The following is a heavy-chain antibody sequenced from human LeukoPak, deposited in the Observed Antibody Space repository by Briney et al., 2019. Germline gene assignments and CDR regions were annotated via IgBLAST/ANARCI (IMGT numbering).Heavy chain of an antibody. CDR1: GFTFSSYA. CDR2: ISGSGGST. CDR3: AKDRRYCSSTSCYQPFDP. J-gene: IGHJ5*02. D-gene: IGHD2-2*01. Sequence: GGSLRLSCAASGFTFSSYAMSWARQAPGKGLEWVSAISGSGGSTYYADSVKGRFTIPRDNSKNTLYLQMNSLRAEDTAVYYCAKDRRYCSSTSCYQPFDPWGQGTLVTVSS. V-gene: IGHV3-23*01.